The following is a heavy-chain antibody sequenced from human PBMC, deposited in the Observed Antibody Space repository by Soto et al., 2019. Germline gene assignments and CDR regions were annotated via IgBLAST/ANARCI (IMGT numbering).Heavy chain of an antibody. D-gene: IGHD3-3*01. CDR1: GGTFSSYA. Sequence: QVQLVQSGAEVKKPGSSVKVSCKASGGTFSSYAISWVRQAPGQGLEWMGGIIPIFGTANYAQKFQGRGTITADESTSTAYMELSSLRSEDTAVYYCASFSSITIFGVEPWGHYGMDVWGQGTTVTVSS. V-gene: IGHV1-69*01. CDR2: IIPIFGTA. CDR3: ASFSSITIFGVEPWGHYGMDV. J-gene: IGHJ6*02.